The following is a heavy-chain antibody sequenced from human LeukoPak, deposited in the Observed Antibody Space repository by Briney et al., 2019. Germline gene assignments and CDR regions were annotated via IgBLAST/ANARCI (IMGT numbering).Heavy chain of an antibody. Sequence: PSETLSLTCTVSGGSISSYYWSWIRQPAGKGLEWIGYIYYSGSTNYNPSLDGRVTISVDTSKKQFSLRVSSVTAADTAVYYCARALMATIEYWGQGTLVTVSS. J-gene: IGHJ4*02. V-gene: IGHV4-59*01. CDR1: GGSISSYY. D-gene: IGHD5-24*01. CDR2: IYYSGST. CDR3: ARALMATIEY.